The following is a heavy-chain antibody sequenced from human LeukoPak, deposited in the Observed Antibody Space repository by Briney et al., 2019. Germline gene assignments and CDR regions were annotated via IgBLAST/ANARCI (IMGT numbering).Heavy chain of an antibody. CDR2: IGTSSSYI. J-gene: IGHJ4*02. CDR3: ARRATSERGHSYGLDY. CDR1: GFAVSSNY. D-gene: IGHD5-18*01. V-gene: IGHV3-21*01. Sequence: GGSLRLSCAASGFAVSSNYMSWVRQAPGKGLEWVSSIGTSSSYIYYADSLKGRFTISRDNAKNSLYLQMNSLRAEDTAVYYCARRATSERGHSYGLDYWGQGTLVTVSS.